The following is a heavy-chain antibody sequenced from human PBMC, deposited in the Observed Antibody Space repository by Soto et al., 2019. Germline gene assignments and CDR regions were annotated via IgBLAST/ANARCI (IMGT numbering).Heavy chain of an antibody. D-gene: IGHD2-15*01. CDR2: ISGSGGGT. Sequence: GGSLRLSCAASGFTFSSYAMSWFRQAPGKGLEWVSTISGSGGGTYYADSVKGRFTISRDNSKSTLFLQMNSLRAEDTAVYYCAKQDSCSGDLCYSDYNYGMDVWGQGNTVTVSS. V-gene: IGHV3-23*01. J-gene: IGHJ6*02. CDR3: AKQDSCSGDLCYSDYNYGMDV. CDR1: GFTFSSYA.